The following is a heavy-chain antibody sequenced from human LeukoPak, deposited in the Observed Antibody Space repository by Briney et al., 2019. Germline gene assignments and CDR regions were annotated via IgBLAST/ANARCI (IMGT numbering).Heavy chain of an antibody. D-gene: IGHD6-13*01. CDR3: ARVSSIAAAGTPLSAFDI. CDR2: INPNSGGT. Sequence: ASVKVSCKASGYTFTGYYMHWVRQAPGQGLEWMGWINPNSGGTNYVQKFQGRVTMTRDTSISTAYMELSRLRSDDTAVYYCARVSSIAAAGTPLSAFDIWGQGTMVTVSS. CDR1: GYTFTGYY. J-gene: IGHJ3*02. V-gene: IGHV1-2*02.